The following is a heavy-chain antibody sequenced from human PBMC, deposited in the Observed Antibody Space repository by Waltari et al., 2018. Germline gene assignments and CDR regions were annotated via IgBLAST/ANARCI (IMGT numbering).Heavy chain of an antibody. CDR2: IYSGGST. CDR1: GFTVSSNY. CDR3: ARDAGGYFDY. D-gene: IGHD3-10*01. J-gene: IGHJ4*02. Sequence: EVQLVETGGGLIQPGGSLRLSCAASGFTVSSNYMSWVRQAPGKGLEWVSVIYSGGSTYYADAVKGRFTIPLDNPKNTLYLQMNSVGAEDTAVYYCARDAGGYFDYWGQGTLVTVSS. V-gene: IGHV3-53*02.